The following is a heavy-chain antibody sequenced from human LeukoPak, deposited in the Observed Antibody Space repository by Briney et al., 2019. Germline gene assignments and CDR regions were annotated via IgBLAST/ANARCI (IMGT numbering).Heavy chain of an antibody. CDR2: MNPNRGDT. D-gene: IGHD4-17*01. CDR3: ARWGYGDFVWYMDV. Sequence: ASVKVSCKASGYTFTSYDIHWVRQAPGQGLEWTGRMNPNRGDTDYAQKFQGRVTMTRDTSISTAYMELSSLRSDDTAVYYCARWGYGDFVWYMDVWGKGTTVTVSS. CDR1: GYTFTSYD. V-gene: IGHV1-8*01. J-gene: IGHJ6*03.